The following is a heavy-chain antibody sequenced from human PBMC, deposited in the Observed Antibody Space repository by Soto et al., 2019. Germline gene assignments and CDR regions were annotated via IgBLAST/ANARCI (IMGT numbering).Heavy chain of an antibody. CDR2: IIPILGIA. CDR3: ARVVPAPPATGGAFDI. V-gene: IGHV1-69*02. Sequence: QVQLVQSGAEVKKPGSSVKVSCKASGGTFSSYTISWVRQAPGQGLEWMGRIIPILGIANYAQKFQGRVTITADKSTSTAYMELSSLRSEDTAVYYCARVVPAPPATGGAFDIWGQGTMVTVSS. J-gene: IGHJ3*02. D-gene: IGHD2-2*01. CDR1: GGTFSSYT.